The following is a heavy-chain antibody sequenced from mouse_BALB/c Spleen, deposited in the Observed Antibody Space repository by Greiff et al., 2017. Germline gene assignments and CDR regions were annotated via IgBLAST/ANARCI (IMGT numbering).Heavy chain of an antibody. Sequence: VKLQESGAELVRPGSSVKISCKASGYTFTSYWMHWVKQRPGQGLEWIGYINPSTGYTEYNQKFKDKATLTADKSSSTAYMQLSSLTSEDSAVYYCARSPSRNWSWFAYWGQGTLVTVSA. J-gene: IGHJ3*01. CDR2: INPSTGYT. V-gene: IGHV1-4*01. CDR1: GYTFTSYW. CDR3: ARSPSRNWSWFAY. D-gene: IGHD4-1*01.